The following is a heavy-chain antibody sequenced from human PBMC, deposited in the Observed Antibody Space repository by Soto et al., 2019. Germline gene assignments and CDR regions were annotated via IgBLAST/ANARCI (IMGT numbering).Heavy chain of an antibody. D-gene: IGHD6-19*01. CDR1: GGSISSGSYF. Sequence: LQLQESGPGLVKPSETLSLTCTVSGGSISSGSYFWGWIRQPPGRGLEYIGSMSYSHITYYNPSLAGRVTTSLETSKNQVSLSLRSVTAADTAVYFCARSPHTSGFCHYFDYRGQGALVTVSP. V-gene: IGHV4-39*01. J-gene: IGHJ4*02. CDR3: ARSPHTSGFCHYFDY. CDR2: MSYSHIT.